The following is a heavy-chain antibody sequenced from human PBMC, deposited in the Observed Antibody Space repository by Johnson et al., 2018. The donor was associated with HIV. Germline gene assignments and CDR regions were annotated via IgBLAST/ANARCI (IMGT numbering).Heavy chain of an antibody. D-gene: IGHD1-26*01. V-gene: IGHV3-30*02. J-gene: IGHJ3*02. CDR2: IRYDGSNK. CDR1: GFTFSSYG. Sequence: QVQLVESGGGVVQPGGSLRLSCAASGFTFSSYGMHWVRQAPGKGLEWVAFIRYDGSNKYYADSVKGRFTISRDNSKNTLYLQMNSLRAEDTAVYYCAKDSFYSGSYGDHDAFDIWGQGTMVTVSS. CDR3: AKDSFYSGSYGDHDAFDI.